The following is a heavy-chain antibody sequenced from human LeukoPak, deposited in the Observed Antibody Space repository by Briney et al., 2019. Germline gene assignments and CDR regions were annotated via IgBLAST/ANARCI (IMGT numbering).Heavy chain of an antibody. J-gene: IGHJ4*02. CDR3: AKDQASNGLYYFDY. D-gene: IGHD2-2*01. CDR1: GFTFRSYT. Sequence: GGSLRLSCATSGFTFRSYTMSWVRQAPGMGLEWVSTIIVSGTNTYYADFVKGRFTISRDNSKNTLYLQMNSLTAEDTAVYYCAKDQASNGLYYFDYWGEGTLVTVSS. CDR2: IIVSGTNT. V-gene: IGHV3-23*01.